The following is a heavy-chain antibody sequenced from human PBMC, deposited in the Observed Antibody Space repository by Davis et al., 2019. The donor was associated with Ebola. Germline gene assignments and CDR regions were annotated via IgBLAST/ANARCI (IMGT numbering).Heavy chain of an antibody. CDR3: ARDREYYYGSGSPQGYYGMDV. Sequence: GESLKISCAASGFTFSSYAMHWVRQAPGKGLEWVAVISYDGSNKYYADSVKGRFTISRDNSRNTLYLQMNSLRAEDTAVYYCARDREYYYGSGSPQGYYGMDVWGQGTTVTVSS. D-gene: IGHD3-10*01. CDR2: ISYDGSNK. V-gene: IGHV3-30-3*01. CDR1: GFTFSSYA. J-gene: IGHJ6*02.